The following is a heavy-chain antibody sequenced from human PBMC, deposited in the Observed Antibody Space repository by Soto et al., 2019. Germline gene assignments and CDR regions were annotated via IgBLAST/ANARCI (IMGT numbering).Heavy chain of an antibody. V-gene: IGHV3-30*18. J-gene: IGHJ4*02. CDR2: ISYDGSNK. Sequence: QVQLVESGGGVVQPGRSLRLSCAASGFTFSSYGMHWVRQAPGKGLEGVAVISYDGSNKYYADSVKGRFTISRDNSKNTLYLQMNSLTAEDTAVYYCAKDKRRMYRVVRFPDYWGQGTLVTVSS. D-gene: IGHD3-10*01. CDR3: AKDKRRMYRVVRFPDY. CDR1: GFTFSSYG.